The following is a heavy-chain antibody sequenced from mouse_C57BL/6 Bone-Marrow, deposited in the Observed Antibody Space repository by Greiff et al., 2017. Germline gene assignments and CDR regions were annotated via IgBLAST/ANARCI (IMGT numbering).Heavy chain of an antibody. J-gene: IGHJ2*01. CDR1: GYAFSTSW. Sequence: LQLQESGPELVTPGASVKISCRASGYAFSTSWMNWVRQRPGKGLEWIGRIYPGDGDTNYNGKFKGKATLTADKSSSTAYMQLSSLTSADSAVYFCASQLRLKNFDYWGQGTTLTVSS. CDR3: ASQLRLKNFDY. CDR2: IYPGDGDT. V-gene: IGHV1-82*01. D-gene: IGHD3-2*02.